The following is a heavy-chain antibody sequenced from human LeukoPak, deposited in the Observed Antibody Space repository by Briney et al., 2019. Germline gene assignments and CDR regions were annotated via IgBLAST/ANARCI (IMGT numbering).Heavy chain of an antibody. CDR3: ASETPIVVTRNGLDI. J-gene: IGHJ3*02. CDR1: GYTFTDYY. D-gene: IGHD4-23*01. CDR2: INPNSGGT. Sequence: ASVKVSCKASGYTFTDYYVHWVRQAPGQGLEWMGWINPNSGGTKYAQKFQGRVTMTRDTSFSTAHMELSRLRSDDSAVYYCASETPIVVTRNGLDIWGQGTMVTVFS. V-gene: IGHV1-2*02.